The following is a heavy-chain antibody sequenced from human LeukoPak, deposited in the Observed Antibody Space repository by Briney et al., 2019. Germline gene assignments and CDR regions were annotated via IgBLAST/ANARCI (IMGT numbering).Heavy chain of an antibody. V-gene: IGHV3-23*01. D-gene: IGHD6-19*01. CDR1: SGFA. Sequence: QPGGSLRLSCAAFSGFAMSWVRHAPGRGLEWVSAINGRGDDTYYPDSVKGRFTISRDNSNNTLYLQMNSLRAEDTAVYYCAKGHRSSSSFFDSWGQGILVTVSS. CDR2: INGRGDDT. J-gene: IGHJ4*02. CDR3: AKGHRSSSSFFDS.